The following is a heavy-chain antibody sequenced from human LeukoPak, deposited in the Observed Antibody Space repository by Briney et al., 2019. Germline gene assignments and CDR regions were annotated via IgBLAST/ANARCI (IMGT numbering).Heavy chain of an antibody. J-gene: IGHJ4*02. CDR2: ISWNSGSI. V-gene: IGHV3-9*03. D-gene: IGHD3-3*01. Sequence: GGSLRLSCAASGFTFDDYAMHWVRQAPGKGLEWVSGISWNSGSIGYADSVKGRFTISRDNAKNSLYLQMNSLRAEDMALYYCAKDANYDLNQGYFDYWGQGTLVTVSS. CDR3: AKDANYDLNQGYFDY. CDR1: GFTFDDYA.